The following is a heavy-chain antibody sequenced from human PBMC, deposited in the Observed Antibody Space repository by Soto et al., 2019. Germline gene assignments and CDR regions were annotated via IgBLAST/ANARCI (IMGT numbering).Heavy chain of an antibody. CDR2: ITGSGDTT. Sequence: PGGSLRLSCAASRFTLSTYAMSWVRQAPGKGLEWVSAITGSGDTTYYADSVKGRFTISRDNSKNTLYLQINSLRAEDTAIFYCAKETLLNWFDPWGQGTQVPVSS. J-gene: IGHJ5*02. CDR1: RFTLSTYA. CDR3: AKETLLNWFDP. D-gene: IGHD2-15*01. V-gene: IGHV3-23*01.